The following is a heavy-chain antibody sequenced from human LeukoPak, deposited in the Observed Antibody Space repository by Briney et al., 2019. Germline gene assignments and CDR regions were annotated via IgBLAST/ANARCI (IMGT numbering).Heavy chain of an antibody. CDR2: IYISGSGST. Sequence: SETLSLTCTVSGGSISSYYWSWIRQPAGKGLEWIGRIYISGSGSTNYNPSLKSRVTISVDTSKNQFSLKLSSVTAADTAVYYCASTSLSEYDSSGYYFAYWGQGTLVTVSS. D-gene: IGHD3-22*01. CDR1: GGSISSYY. V-gene: IGHV4-4*07. J-gene: IGHJ4*02. CDR3: ASTSLSEYDSSGYYFAY.